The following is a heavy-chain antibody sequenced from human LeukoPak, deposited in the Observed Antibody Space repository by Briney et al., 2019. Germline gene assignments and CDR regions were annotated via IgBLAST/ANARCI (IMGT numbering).Heavy chain of an antibody. D-gene: IGHD3-22*01. J-gene: IGHJ4*02. V-gene: IGHV1-69*13. CDR2: IIPILGTA. CDR1: GGTFSSYA. Sequence: SVKVSCKASGGTFSSYAISWVRQAPGQGLEWMGGIIPILGTANYAQKFQGRVTITADESTSTAYMELSSLRSEDTAVYYCAAGTYYYDSSGYSLIGDYFDYWGQGTLVTVSS. CDR3: AAGTYYYDSSGYSLIGDYFDY.